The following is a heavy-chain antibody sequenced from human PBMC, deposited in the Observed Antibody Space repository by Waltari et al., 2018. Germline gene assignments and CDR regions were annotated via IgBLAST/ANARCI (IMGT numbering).Heavy chain of an antibody. J-gene: IGHJ3*02. CDR1: GGTFSSYA. CDR2: IIPIFGTA. D-gene: IGHD5-12*01. CDR3: ARDLEGRWLQLNAFDI. Sequence: QVQLVQSGAEVKKPGSSVKVSCKASGGTFSSYAISWVRQAPGKGLEWMGGIIPIFGTANYAQKFQGRVTITADESTRTAYMELSSLRSEDTAVYYCARDLEGRWLQLNAFDIWGQGTMVTVSS. V-gene: IGHV1-69*12.